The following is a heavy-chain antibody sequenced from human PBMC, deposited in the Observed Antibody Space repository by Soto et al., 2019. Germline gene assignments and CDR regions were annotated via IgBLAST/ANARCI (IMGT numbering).Heavy chain of an antibody. CDR2: IKGDGTDT. CDR1: GFTFRDYG. Sequence: EVQLLDSGGGVVQSGGSLRLSCAASGFTFRDYGMTWVRQAPGKGLEWVSTIKGDGTDTHYADSARGRFTISRDNFQNTVYLQMNSLRAEDTGIYYCTKDPSGFHNVDPPDYWGRGTLVTVSS. V-gene: IGHV3-23*01. J-gene: IGHJ4*02. D-gene: IGHD2-21*01. CDR3: TKDPSGFHNVDPPDY.